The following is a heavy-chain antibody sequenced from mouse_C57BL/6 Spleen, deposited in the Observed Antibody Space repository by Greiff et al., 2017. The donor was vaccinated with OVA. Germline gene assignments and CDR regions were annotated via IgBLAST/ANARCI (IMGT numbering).Heavy chain of an antibody. CDR3: ERNYGSSHQAWFAY. Sequence: QVQLQQPGAELVKPGASVKLSCKASGYTFTSYWMHWVKQRPGRGLEWIGRIDPNSGGTKYNEKFKSKATLTVDKPSSTAYMQLSSLTSEDSAVYDCERNYGSSHQAWFAYWGQGTLVTVSA. CDR2: IDPNSGGT. V-gene: IGHV1-72*01. J-gene: IGHJ3*01. CDR1: GYTFTSYW. D-gene: IGHD1-1*01.